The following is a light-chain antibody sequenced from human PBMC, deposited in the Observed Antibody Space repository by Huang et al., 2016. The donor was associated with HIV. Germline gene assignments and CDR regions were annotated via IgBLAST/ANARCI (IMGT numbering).Light chain of an antibody. J-gene: IGKJ2*01. V-gene: IGKV1-39*01. CDR1: QNIDIY. CDR3: LQSYSMFRT. Sequence: EIQMTQSPSSLSASVGDTVTITCRASQNIDIYLNWYQQRPGKAPKLLIYTASSLQTGVPSRFSGSWSGTDFTLTIDSLQPEDFATYYCLQSYSMFRTFGQGTKLDFK. CDR2: TAS.